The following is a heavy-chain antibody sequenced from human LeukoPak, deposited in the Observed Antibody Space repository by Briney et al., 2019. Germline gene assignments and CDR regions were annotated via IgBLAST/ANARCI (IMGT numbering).Heavy chain of an antibody. CDR2: IYSGGYT. J-gene: IGHJ6*03. V-gene: IGHV3-66*01. D-gene: IGHD4-11*01. CDR3: ARDRTGQQLISRIEYYYMDV. Sequence: GGSLRLSCAASGFTVSSNYMSWVRQAPGKGLEWVSVIYSGGYTYYADSVKGRFTISRDNSKNTLYLQMNSLRAEDTAVYYCARDRTGQQLISRIEYYYMDVWGKGTTVTISS. CDR1: GFTVSSNY.